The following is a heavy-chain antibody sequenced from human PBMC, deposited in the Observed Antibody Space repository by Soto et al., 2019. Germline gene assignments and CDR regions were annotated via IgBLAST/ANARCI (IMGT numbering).Heavy chain of an antibody. J-gene: IGHJ6*04. CDR3: ARGLRSSPSESVDV. D-gene: IGHD6-6*01. V-gene: IGHV1-8*01. CDR2: MNPSSANT. Sequence: ASVKVSCKASGYTFTRYDINWVRQATGQGLEWMGWMNPSSANTGYAQKFQGRVTMTRDTSISTAYMELSSLKSEDTAVYYCARGLRSSPSESVDVWGKGTTVTVSS. CDR1: GYTFTRYD.